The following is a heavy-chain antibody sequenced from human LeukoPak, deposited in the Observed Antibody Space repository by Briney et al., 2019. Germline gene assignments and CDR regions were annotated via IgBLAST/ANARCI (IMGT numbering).Heavy chain of an antibody. J-gene: IGHJ6*02. CDR1: GGSIKNYY. CDR2: VYYTGTT. CDR3: ARQSDPYYHYGLDF. Sequence: SEALSLTCALSGGSIKNYYWSWIGQPLGKGREGIGYVYYTGTTSYNPSLKSRVTISVETSKNQFSLTLNSVTAADTAVYHCARQSDPYYHYGLDFWGQGTTVIVSS. V-gene: IGHV4-59*13.